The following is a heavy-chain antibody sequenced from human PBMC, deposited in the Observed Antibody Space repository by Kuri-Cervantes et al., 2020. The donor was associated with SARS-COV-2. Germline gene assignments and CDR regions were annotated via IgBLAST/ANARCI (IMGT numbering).Heavy chain of an antibody. V-gene: IGHV3-21*04. CDR3: AKRQGPYSSSAPHFDY. CDR2: ISSSSYT. J-gene: IGHJ4*02. CDR1: GFTFSSYS. D-gene: IGHD6-6*01. Sequence: GESLKISCAASGFTFSSYSMNWVRQAPGKGLEWVSSISSSSYTYYADSVKGRFTISRDNSKNTLYLQMNSLRAEDTAVYYCAKRQGPYSSSAPHFDYWGQGTLVTVSS.